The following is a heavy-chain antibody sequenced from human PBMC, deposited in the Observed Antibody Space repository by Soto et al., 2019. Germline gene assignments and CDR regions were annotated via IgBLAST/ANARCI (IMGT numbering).Heavy chain of an antibody. D-gene: IGHD5-12*01. CDR1: GFSLNNYW. CDR2: IYRDGTT. V-gene: IGHV3-74*01. J-gene: IGHJ4*02. CDR3: MRGNTGYGNFDY. Sequence: VHLEESGGGLFQPGGSLRLTCAVSGFSLNNYWMHWVRQRPGKGLVWVARIYRDGTTSYADSVKGRFTISRDNAKNTVSLQMNSLKDEDTAVYYCMRGNTGYGNFDYWGQGTLVTVSS.